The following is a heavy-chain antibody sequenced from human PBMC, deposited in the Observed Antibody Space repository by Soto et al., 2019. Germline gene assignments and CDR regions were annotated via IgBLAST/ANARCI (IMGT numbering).Heavy chain of an antibody. D-gene: IGHD4-17*01. V-gene: IGHV3-74*01. CDR3: VIDRPYGAFDP. Sequence: GGSLRLSCAASGFTFSNYWMHWVRQAPGKGLVWVSHINTDGSTATYADSVKGRFTISRDNAKNTLYLQMNSLRAEDTAVYYCVIDRPYGAFDPWGQGTLVTVSS. CDR2: INTDGSTA. J-gene: IGHJ5*02. CDR1: GFTFSNYW.